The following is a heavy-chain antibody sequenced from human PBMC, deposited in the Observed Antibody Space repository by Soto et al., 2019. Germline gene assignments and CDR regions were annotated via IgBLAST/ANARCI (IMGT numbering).Heavy chain of an antibody. D-gene: IGHD3-16*01. J-gene: IGHJ3*02. V-gene: IGHV1-2*04. CDR2: LNPKSGGA. CDR1: GYTFTGYY. Sequence: QVHLVQSGAEVKKPGASVKVSCKASGYTFTGYYIHWVRQAPGQGLEWMGWLNPKSGGAHIAQKFEGWVTMTRDTSISTIYMELSSLRSNDTAVYYCAKDYYDGSASYGIEIWGQGTMVTVAS. CDR3: AKDYYDGSASYGIEI.